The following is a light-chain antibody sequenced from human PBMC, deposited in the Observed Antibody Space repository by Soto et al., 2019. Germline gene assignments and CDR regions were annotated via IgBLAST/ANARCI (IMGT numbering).Light chain of an antibody. J-gene: IGKJ1*01. V-gene: IGKV3-15*01. CDR1: QSVSNN. CDR2: GAS. CDR3: EEYDTCSRT. Sequence: EIVMTQSPATLSVSPGERATLSCRASQSVSNNLAWYQQKPGQAPRLLIYGASTRATGIPARFSGSGSGTEFTLTVSSLQSEEFAVYYGEEYDTCSRTFSQGTKVEIK.